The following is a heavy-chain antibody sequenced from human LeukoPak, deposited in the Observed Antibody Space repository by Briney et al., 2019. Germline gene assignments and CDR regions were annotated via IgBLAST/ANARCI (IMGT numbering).Heavy chain of an antibody. V-gene: IGHV4-39*01. J-gene: IGHJ5*02. CDR3: ARVRAVTYTLGSWFDP. D-gene: IGHD4-17*01. Sequence: SETLSLTCTVSGGSISSSSYYWGWIRQPPGKGLEWIGSIYYSGNTFYNPSLKSRLTISVDTSKNQFSLKLTSVNAADTAVYYCARVRAVTYTLGSWFDPWGQGTLVTVSS. CDR2: IYYSGNT. CDR1: GGSISSSSYY.